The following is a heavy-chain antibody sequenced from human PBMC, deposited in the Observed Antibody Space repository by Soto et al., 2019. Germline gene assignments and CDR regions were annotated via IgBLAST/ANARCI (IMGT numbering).Heavy chain of an antibody. CDR2: IWYDGSNR. V-gene: IGHV3-33*01. D-gene: IGHD3-22*01. J-gene: IGHJ4*02. CDR3: ATSGLDYYDSSGYFAGFDY. Sequence: GGSLRLSCAASGFTFSSYGMHWVRQAPGKGLEWVAVIWYDGSNRYYIDSVKGRSTISRDNSKNTLYLQMNSLRAEDTAVYYCATSGLDYYDSSGYFAGFDYWGQGTLVTVSS. CDR1: GFTFSSYG.